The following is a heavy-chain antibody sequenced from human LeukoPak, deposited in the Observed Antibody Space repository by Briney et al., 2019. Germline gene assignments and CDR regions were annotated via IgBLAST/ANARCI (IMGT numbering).Heavy chain of an antibody. CDR1: GFTFSSYG. V-gene: IGHV3-33*01. CDR3: ARAGYCSGGSCYGIDY. D-gene: IGHD2-15*01. CDR2: IWYDGSNK. Sequence: PGRSLRLSCAASGFTFSSYGMHWVGQAPGKGLEWVAVIWYDGSNKYYTDSVKGRFTITRDNSKNTLYLQMNSLRAEDTAVYYCARAGYCSGGSCYGIDYWGQGTLVTVSS. J-gene: IGHJ4*02.